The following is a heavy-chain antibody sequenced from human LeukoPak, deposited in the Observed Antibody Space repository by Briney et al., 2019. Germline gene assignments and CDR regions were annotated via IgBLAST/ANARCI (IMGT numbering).Heavy chain of an antibody. D-gene: IGHD3-3*01. Sequence: PSQTLSLTCTVSGGSISSGGYYWSWIRQPPGKGLEWIGYIYHSGSTYYNPSLKSRVTISVDRSKNQFSLKLSSVTAADTAVYYCARSSDTIFGPPGVYWGQGTLVTVSS. CDR1: GGSISSGGYY. CDR2: IYHSGST. J-gene: IGHJ4*02. V-gene: IGHV4-30-2*01. CDR3: ARSSDTIFGPPGVY.